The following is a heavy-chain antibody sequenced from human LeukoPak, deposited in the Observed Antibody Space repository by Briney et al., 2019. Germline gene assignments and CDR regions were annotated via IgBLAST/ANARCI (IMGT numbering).Heavy chain of an antibody. D-gene: IGHD6-13*01. CDR3: ASTIAAAGNLVWFDP. Sequence: ASVKVSCKASGYTFTSYAMHWVRQAPGQRLEWMGWINAGNGNTKYSQKFQGRVTITRDTSASTAYMELSSLRSEDTAVYYCASTIAAAGNLVWFDPWGQGTLVTVSS. CDR1: GYTFTSYA. J-gene: IGHJ5*02. CDR2: INAGNGNT. V-gene: IGHV1-3*01.